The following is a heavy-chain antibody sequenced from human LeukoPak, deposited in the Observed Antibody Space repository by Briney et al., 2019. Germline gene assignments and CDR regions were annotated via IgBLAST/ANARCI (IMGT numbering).Heavy chain of an antibody. CDR3: AKDRDSSGRYRFDY. CDR1: GFTFNAYA. D-gene: IGHD3-22*01. J-gene: IGHJ4*02. CDR2: ISGNSGTT. V-gene: IGHV3-23*01. Sequence: QPGGSLRLSCAASGFTFNAYARSWVRQAPGKGLEWVSVISGNSGTTYYADSVKGRFTTSRDNSKKTLYLQMSSLGADDTAVYYCAKDRDSSGRYRFDYWGQGTLVTVSS.